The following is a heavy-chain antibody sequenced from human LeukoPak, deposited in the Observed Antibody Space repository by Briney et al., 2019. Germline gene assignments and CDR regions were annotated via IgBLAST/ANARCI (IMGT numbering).Heavy chain of an antibody. Sequence: SSVNVSCKASVFTFTSSAMQWVRPARGQRLEWIGWIVIGSGNTNYAQKFQERVTITRDMSTSTAYMELSSLRSEDTAVYYCAADLEYSGSYLYAFDIWGQGTMVTVSS. J-gene: IGHJ3*02. V-gene: IGHV1-58*02. CDR3: AADLEYSGSYLYAFDI. CDR1: VFTFTSSA. D-gene: IGHD1-26*01. CDR2: IVIGSGNT.